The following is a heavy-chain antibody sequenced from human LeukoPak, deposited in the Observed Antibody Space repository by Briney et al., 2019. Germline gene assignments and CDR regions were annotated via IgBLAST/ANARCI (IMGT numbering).Heavy chain of an antibody. J-gene: IGHJ3*01. D-gene: IGHD1-26*01. CDR1: GGSFSGSY. V-gene: IGHV4-34*01. CDR2: INHSGST. CDR3: AIGALGSYGAFDF. Sequence: SETLSLTCAVYGGSFSGSYWTWIRRPPGKGLEWIGEINHSGSTNYNPSLKSRVTISVDTSMNQFSLKLNSVTAADTAVYYCAIGALGSYGAFDFWGQGTMVTVSS.